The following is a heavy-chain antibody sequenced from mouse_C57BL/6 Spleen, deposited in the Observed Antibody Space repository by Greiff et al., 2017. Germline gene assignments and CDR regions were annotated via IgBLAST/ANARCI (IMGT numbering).Heavy chain of an antibody. CDR2: IYPGSGNT. J-gene: IGHJ2*01. CDR3: ARFYYYGSSGLDY. D-gene: IGHD1-1*01. Sequence: VKLMESGPELVKPGASVKISCKASGYSFTSYYIHWVKQRPGQGLEWIGWIYPGSGNTKYNEKFKGKATLTADTSSSTAYMPLSSLTSEDSAVFYCARFYYYGSSGLDYWGQGTTLTVSS. V-gene: IGHV1-66*01. CDR1: GYSFTSYY.